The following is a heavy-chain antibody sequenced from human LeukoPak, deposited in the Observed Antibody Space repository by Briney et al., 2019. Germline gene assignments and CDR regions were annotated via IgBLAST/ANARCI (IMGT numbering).Heavy chain of an antibody. D-gene: IGHD3-10*01. V-gene: IGHV3-7*01. Sequence: GGSLRLSCAASGFTFSGFGMKWVRQAPGKGLEWVANINQDESQKYYVDSVKGRFTISRDNAKNSLYLQMNSLRAEDTAVYYCARGHHTRGVYDYWGQGTLVTVSS. J-gene: IGHJ4*02. CDR1: GFTFSGFG. CDR3: ARGHHTRGVYDY. CDR2: INQDESQK.